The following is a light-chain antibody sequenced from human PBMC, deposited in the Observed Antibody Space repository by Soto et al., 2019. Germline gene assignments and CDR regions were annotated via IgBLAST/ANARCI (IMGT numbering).Light chain of an antibody. CDR3: QQRSNWPPYT. V-gene: IGKV3-11*01. Sequence: EIVLTQSPATLSLSPGERATLSCRASQSVNSNLAWSQQKPGQAPRLLIFDASNRATGIPARFSGSGSGTDFTLTISSLEPEDFAVYYCQQRSNWPPYTFGQGTKLEIK. CDR1: QSVNSN. J-gene: IGKJ2*01. CDR2: DAS.